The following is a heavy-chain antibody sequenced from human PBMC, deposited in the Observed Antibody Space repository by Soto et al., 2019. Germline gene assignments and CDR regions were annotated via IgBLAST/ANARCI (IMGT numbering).Heavy chain of an antibody. CDR1: GGSFSGYY. CDR2: INHSGST. Sequence: QVQLQQWGAGLLKPSETLSLTCAVYGGSFSGYYWSWIRQPPGKGLEWIGEINHSGSTNYNPSLKSRVTISVDTSKNQFSLTLSSVTAADTAVYYCARDAGRPSYYFDYWGQGTLVTVSS. CDR3: ARDAGRPSYYFDY. J-gene: IGHJ4*02. V-gene: IGHV4-34*01.